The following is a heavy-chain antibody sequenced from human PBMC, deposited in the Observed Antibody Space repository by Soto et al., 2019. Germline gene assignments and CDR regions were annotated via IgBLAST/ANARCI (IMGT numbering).Heavy chain of an antibody. CDR1: GYTFTSYG. CDR3: AGPLAAAVRHLYYYGMDV. J-gene: IGHJ6*02. V-gene: IGHV1-18*01. CDR2: ISAYNGNT. Sequence: ASVKVSCKASGYTFTSYGISWVRQAPGQGLEWMGWISAYNGNTNYAQKLQGRVTMTTDTSTSTAYMELRSLRSDDTAVYYCAGPLAAAVRHLYYYGMDVWGQGTTVTVSS. D-gene: IGHD6-13*01.